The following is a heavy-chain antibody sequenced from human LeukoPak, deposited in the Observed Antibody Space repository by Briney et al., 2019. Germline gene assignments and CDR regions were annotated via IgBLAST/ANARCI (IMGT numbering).Heavy chain of an antibody. Sequence: SVKVSCKASGFTFTSSAVQWVRQARGQRLEWIGWIVVGSGNTNYAQKFQERVTITRDMSTSTAYMELSSLRSEDTVVYYCADGYCSGGSCYWFDPWGQGTLVTVSS. CDR2: IVVGSGNT. V-gene: IGHV1-58*01. D-gene: IGHD2-15*01. CDR1: GFTFTSSA. J-gene: IGHJ5*02. CDR3: ADGYCSGGSCYWFDP.